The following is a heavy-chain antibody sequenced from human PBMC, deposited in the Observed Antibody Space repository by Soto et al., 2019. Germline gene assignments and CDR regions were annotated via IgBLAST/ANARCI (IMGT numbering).Heavy chain of an antibody. V-gene: IGHV4-39*01. D-gene: IGHD3-16*01. J-gene: IGHJ2*01. CDR1: GGSISRGDYW. CDR3: AIQVGGDKWYFDF. Sequence: QLQLQESGPGLVKPSETLSLPCTVSGGSISRGDYWWAWIRQLPGKELEWIGIGSVYYDGTTHSNPLLNSRVLISIAMANNQFSLTMNSVTAAVASLYYSAIQVGGDKWYFDFWGRGTLVTVPS. CDR2: VYYDGTT.